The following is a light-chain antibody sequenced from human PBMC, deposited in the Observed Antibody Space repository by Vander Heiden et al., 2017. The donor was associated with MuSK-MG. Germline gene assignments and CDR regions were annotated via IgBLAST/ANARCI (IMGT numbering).Light chain of an antibody. J-gene: IGKJ4*01. V-gene: IGKV3-20*01. CDR2: STS. Sequence: EIVFTQSPGTLSLSPGERATLSCRASQSVRSSQLAWYQQKPGQAPRLVIYSTSSRATAFPDRFSRSRSRRDFTLTINSLEPEDFAVYYCQVDCSAPITYGGGTTVEIK. CDR3: QVDCSAPIT. CDR1: QSVRSSQ.